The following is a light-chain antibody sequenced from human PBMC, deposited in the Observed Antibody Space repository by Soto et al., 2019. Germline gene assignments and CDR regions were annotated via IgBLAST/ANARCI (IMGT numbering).Light chain of an antibody. CDR3: CSYAGSSTFRAVV. CDR2: EGS. Sequence: QSVLTQPASVSGSPGQSITISCTGTSSDVGSYNLVSWYQQHPGKAPKLMIYEGSKRPSGVSNRFSGSKSGNTASLTISGRQAEDEADYYCCSYAGSSTFRAVVFGGGTKVTVL. CDR1: SSDVGSYNL. V-gene: IGLV2-23*03. J-gene: IGLJ2*01.